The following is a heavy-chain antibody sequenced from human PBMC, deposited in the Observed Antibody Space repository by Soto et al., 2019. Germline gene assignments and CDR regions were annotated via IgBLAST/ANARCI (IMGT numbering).Heavy chain of an antibody. Sequence: SVKVSCKASGCTFSSYAIRWVRQAPGQGLEWMGGIIPIFGTANYAQKFQGRVTITADESTSTAYMELSSLRSEDTAVYYCAMDEADSSGYYDESGVQRTGIDAFDIWGQGTMVTVSS. J-gene: IGHJ3*02. CDR2: IIPIFGTA. D-gene: IGHD3-22*01. V-gene: IGHV1-69*13. CDR3: AMDEADSSGYYDESGVQRTGIDAFDI. CDR1: GCTFSSYA.